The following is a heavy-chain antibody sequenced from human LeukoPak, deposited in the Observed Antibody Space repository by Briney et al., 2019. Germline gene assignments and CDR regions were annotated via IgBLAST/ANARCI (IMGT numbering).Heavy chain of an antibody. CDR2: INPSGGST. J-gene: IGHJ4*02. Sequence: ASVKLSCKASGYTFTSYYMHLVRQAPGQGLEWMGIINPSGGSTSYAQKFQGRVTMTRHTSTSTVYMELSSLRSEDTAVYYCARVGESGDGYNSFDYWGQGTLVTVSS. CDR3: ARVGESGDGYNSFDY. D-gene: IGHD5-24*01. V-gene: IGHV1-46*01. CDR1: GYTFTSYY.